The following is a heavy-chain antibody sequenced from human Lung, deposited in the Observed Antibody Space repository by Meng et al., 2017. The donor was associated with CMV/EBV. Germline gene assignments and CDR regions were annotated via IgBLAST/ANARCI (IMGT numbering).Heavy chain of an antibody. CDR2: IYYSGST. Sequence: SETXSLTCTVSGGSISSGDYYWSWIRQSPGKGLEWIGYIYYSGSTYYNPSLKSRVTISLDTSKNQFSLKLSSVTAADTAVYYCARVGSDFWSGYWPWGQGTLVTVSS. CDR1: GGSISSGDYY. CDR3: ARVGSDFWSGYWP. D-gene: IGHD3-3*01. V-gene: IGHV4-30-4*08. J-gene: IGHJ5*02.